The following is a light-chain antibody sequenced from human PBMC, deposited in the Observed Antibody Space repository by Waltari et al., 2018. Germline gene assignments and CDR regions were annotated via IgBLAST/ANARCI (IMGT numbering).Light chain of an antibody. CDR2: EVT. CDR3: SSYAGSNNLV. J-gene: IGLJ2*01. V-gene: IGLV2-8*01. Sequence: QSSLTQPPSASGSPGQSVTISCTGTSSDVGDYVSWYQQHPGKAPKLMISEVTKRPSGVPARCSGAKSGNTASLTVSGLQAEDEADYYCSSYAGSNNLVFGGGTKLTVL. CDR1: SSDVGDY.